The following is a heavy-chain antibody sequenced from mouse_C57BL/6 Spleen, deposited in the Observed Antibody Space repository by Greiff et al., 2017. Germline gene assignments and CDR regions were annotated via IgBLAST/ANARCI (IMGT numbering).Heavy chain of an antibody. CDR1: GFTFSSYA. J-gene: IGHJ4*01. V-gene: IGHV5-9-1*02. D-gene: IGHD2-4*01. CDR2: ISSGGDYI. Sequence: EVKVVESGEGLVKPGGSLKLSCAASGFTFSSYAMSWVRQTPEKRLEWVAYISSGGDYIYYADTVKGRFTISRDNARNTPYLQMSSLKSEDTAMYYCTRVDYDYGGYAMDYWGQGTSVTVSS. CDR3: TRVDYDYGGYAMDY.